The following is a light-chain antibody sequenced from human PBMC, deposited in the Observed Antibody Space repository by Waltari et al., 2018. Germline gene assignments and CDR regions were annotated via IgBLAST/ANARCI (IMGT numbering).Light chain of an antibody. CDR1: SSDIGNYNL. V-gene: IGLV2-23*02. Sequence: QSALTQTPTVSGSPGQSITISCSGTSSDIGNYNLVSWYQQHPGKAPPLMIYDVNNRPSGVSNRFSGSKSGNTAFLTISGLQTADEADYYCCSYAGSAISVFGGGTKLTVL. CDR3: CSYAGSAISV. J-gene: IGLJ3*02. CDR2: DVN.